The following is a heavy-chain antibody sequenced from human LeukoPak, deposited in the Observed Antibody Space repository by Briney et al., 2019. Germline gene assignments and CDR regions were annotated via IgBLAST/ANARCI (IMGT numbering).Heavy chain of an antibody. J-gene: IGHJ4*02. V-gene: IGHV3-30*02. D-gene: IGHD1-26*01. CDR2: IRYDRTNK. CDR1: GFTFSNYG. CDR3: AKDLSPMVGAKIFDY. Sequence: PGGSLRLSCAASGFTFSNYGMHWVRQAPGKGLEWVAFIRYDRTNKYYADSVRGRFTISRDNSKNTLYLQMNSLRAEDTAVYSCAKDLSPMVGAKIFDYWGQGTLVTVSS.